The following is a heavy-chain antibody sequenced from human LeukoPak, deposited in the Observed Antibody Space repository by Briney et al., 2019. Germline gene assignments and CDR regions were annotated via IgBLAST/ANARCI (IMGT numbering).Heavy chain of an antibody. Sequence: GGSLRLSCAASGFTFSSYGMHWVRQAPGKGLEWVAFIRYDGSNKYYADSVKGRFTISRDNSKNTLYLQMNSLRAEDTAVYYCARDAGVVLVVYAISNKYFDYWGQGTLVTVSS. J-gene: IGHJ4*02. CDR2: IRYDGSNK. CDR1: GFTFSSYG. V-gene: IGHV3-30*02. CDR3: ARDAGVVLVVYAISNKYFDY. D-gene: IGHD2-8*01.